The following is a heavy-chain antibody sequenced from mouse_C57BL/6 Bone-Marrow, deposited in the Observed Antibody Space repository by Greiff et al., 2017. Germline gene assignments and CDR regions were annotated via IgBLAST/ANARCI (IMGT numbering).Heavy chain of an antibody. CDR1: GYTFTSYG. V-gene: IGHV1-81*01. J-gene: IGHJ2*01. D-gene: IGHD1-1*01. CDR2: IYPRSGNT. Sequence: QVQLQQSGAELARPGASVKLSCKASGYTFTSYGISWVKQRTGQGLEWIGEIYPRSGNTYYNEKFKGKATLTADKSSSTAYMELRSLTSEDSAVYFWASPYYYGSRGNDWGQGTTLTVSS. CDR3: ASPYYYGSRGND.